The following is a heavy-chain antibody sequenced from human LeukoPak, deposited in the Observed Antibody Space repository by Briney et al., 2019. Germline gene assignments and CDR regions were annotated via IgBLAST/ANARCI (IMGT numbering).Heavy chain of an antibody. V-gene: IGHV1-46*01. CDR2: INPSCGST. CDR3: ARDGVYYYDSSGYYWGPFDY. D-gene: IGHD3-22*01. Sequence: SSVKVSCKSSGYTFTSYYMHWVRQPPAQGLEWMGIINPSCGSTSYAQKFQGRVTMTRDKSTSNLYMELSSLRSEDTAVYYCARDGVYYYDSSGYYWGPFDYWGQGTLVTVSS. J-gene: IGHJ4*02. CDR1: GYTFTSYY.